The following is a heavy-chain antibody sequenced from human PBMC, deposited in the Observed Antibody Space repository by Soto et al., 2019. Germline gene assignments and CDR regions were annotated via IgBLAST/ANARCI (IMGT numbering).Heavy chain of an antibody. CDR1: GFTFSSYA. J-gene: IGHJ4*03. D-gene: IGHD3-3*01. Sequence: GGSLRLSCAASGFTFSSYAMSWVRQAPGKGLEWVSVISGGGGTIYYADSVKGRFTISRDNSKSTLYLQMDSLRTEDTAVYYCAKERYPFISRCLGDWGDGTLVPVSS. CDR3: AKERYPFISRCLGD. CDR2: ISGGGGTI. V-gene: IGHV3-23*01.